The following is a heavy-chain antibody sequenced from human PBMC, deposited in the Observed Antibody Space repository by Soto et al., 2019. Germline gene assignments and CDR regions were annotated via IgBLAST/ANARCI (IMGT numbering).Heavy chain of an antibody. D-gene: IGHD3-22*01. CDR2: IHHNATA. V-gene: IGHV4-61*08. Sequence: QVQLQESCPGLLKPSETLSLTCTLSGDSVSSGASHWTWIRQSSGKGLEWIGYIHHNATADCNPSLKSRVSISVDTSKNQFSLKLTSATTADTAVYYCARLDRSTSKIGVWGQGTTVTVSS. J-gene: IGHJ6*02. CDR1: GDSVSSGASH. CDR3: ARLDRSTSKIGV.